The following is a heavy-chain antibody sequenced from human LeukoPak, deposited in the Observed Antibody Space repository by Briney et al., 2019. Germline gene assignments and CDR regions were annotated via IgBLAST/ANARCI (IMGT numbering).Heavy chain of an antibody. Sequence: GGSLRLSCAASGFTFSNYAMSWVRQAPGKGLEWLANIKQDGSQSHYVDSVKGRFTISRDNAKNSLYLQMNTLRAEDTAVYYCARDYSASGSFDYWGQGTLVTVSS. CDR2: IKQDGSQS. V-gene: IGHV3-7*01. CDR3: ARDYSASGSFDY. D-gene: IGHD3-10*01. J-gene: IGHJ4*02. CDR1: GFTFSNYA.